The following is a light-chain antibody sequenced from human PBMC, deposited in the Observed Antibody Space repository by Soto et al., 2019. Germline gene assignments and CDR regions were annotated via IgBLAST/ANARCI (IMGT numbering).Light chain of an antibody. J-gene: IGKJ2*01. CDR3: QQYGRSPPFT. Sequence: EIVLTQSPGTLSLSPGERATLSCRASQSVSSTYIAWYQQNPSQAPRLLIYGASSRATGIPDRFSGSGSGTDFTLTISRLEPEDFAGYFCQQYGRSPPFTFGQGTKVEIK. CDR2: GAS. CDR1: QSVSSTY. V-gene: IGKV3-20*01.